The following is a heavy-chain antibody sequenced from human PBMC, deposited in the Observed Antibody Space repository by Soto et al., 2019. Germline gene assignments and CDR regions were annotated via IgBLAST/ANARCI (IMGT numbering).Heavy chain of an antibody. CDR2: ISAYNGDT. CDR3: ARGPRYRNSWYRPDY. D-gene: IGHD6-13*01. CDR1: GYTFTSYG. J-gene: IGHJ4*02. V-gene: IGHV1-18*01. Sequence: ASVKVSCKASGYTFTSYGISWVRQAPGQGLEWMGWISAYNGDTNYAQKLQGRVTMTADTSTTTAYMELRDLRSDDTAVYYCARGPRYRNSWYRPDYWAQGNLVTVSS.